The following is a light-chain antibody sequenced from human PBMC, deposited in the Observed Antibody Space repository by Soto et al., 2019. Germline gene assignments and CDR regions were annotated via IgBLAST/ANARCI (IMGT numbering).Light chain of an antibody. Sequence: QSALTQPASVSGSPGQSITISCTGTSSDVGGYNYVSWYQQHPGKAPKLMIYDVSNRPSGVSNRFSGSKSGNTASLTISGLQADDEAAYYCSSYTSSSTLDVVFGGGTKLTVL. CDR2: DVS. CDR1: SSDVGGYNY. J-gene: IGLJ2*01. V-gene: IGLV2-14*01. CDR3: SSYTSSSTLDVV.